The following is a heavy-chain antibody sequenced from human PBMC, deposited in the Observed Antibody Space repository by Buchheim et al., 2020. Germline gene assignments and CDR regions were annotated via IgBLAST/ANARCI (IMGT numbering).Heavy chain of an antibody. CDR3: ARETPPSSTSNYYYGMDV. CDR2: INSDGSST. D-gene: IGHD2-2*01. J-gene: IGHJ6*02. Sequence: EVQLVESGGGLVQPGGSLRLSCAASGFTFSSYWMHWVRQAPEKGLVWISRINSDGSSTSYADSVKGRVTFSRDNAKHTPYLQMNSLRAEDTAVYYCARETPPSSTSNYYYGMDVWGEGTT. V-gene: IGHV3-74*01. CDR1: GFTFSSYW.